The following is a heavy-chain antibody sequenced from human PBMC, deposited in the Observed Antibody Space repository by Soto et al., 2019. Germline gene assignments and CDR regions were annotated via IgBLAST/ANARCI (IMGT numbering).Heavy chain of an antibody. Sequence: HVQLVQSGAEVKKPGASVKVSCKASGYTFTSYGISWVRQAPGQGLEWMGWISPYNGNTNYAQKLQGRVTVTTDTSTSTAYMEVRSLRSDVTSVYCGARDPPRRYSYGQGLDYWGQGTLVTVSS. CDR2: ISPYNGNT. CDR3: ARDPPRRYSYGQGLDY. V-gene: IGHV1-18*04. J-gene: IGHJ4*02. CDR1: GYTFTSYG. D-gene: IGHD5-18*01.